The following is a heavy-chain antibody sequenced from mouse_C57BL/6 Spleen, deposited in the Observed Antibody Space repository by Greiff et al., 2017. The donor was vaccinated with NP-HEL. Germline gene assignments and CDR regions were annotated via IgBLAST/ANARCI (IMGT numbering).Heavy chain of an antibody. CDR2: IDPSDSYT. Sequence: QVQLKQPGAELVRPGTSVKLSCKASGYTFTSYWMHWVKQRPGQGLEWIGVIDPSDSYTNYTHKFKGKATLTVDTTARTAYMQLSSLTSEDSAVYYCARAYYGYDGAWFAYWGQGTLVTVSA. D-gene: IGHD2-9*01. J-gene: IGHJ3*01. CDR3: ARAYYGYDGAWFAY. V-gene: IGHV1-59*01. CDR1: GYTFTSYW.